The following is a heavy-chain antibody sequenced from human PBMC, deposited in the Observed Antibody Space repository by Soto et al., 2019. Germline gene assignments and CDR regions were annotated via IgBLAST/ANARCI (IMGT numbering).Heavy chain of an antibody. CDR3: AKDSYFSGIQLWPTIDY. Sequence: PWGTLRLACAASGFTFSSYGMHWVRQAPGKGLEWEAVISYDGSNKYYADSVKGRFTISRDNSKNTLYLQMNSLRAEDTAVYYCAKDSYFSGIQLWPTIDYWGQGTLVTVSS. J-gene: IGHJ4*02. CDR2: ISYDGSNK. CDR1: GFTFSSYG. D-gene: IGHD5-18*01. V-gene: IGHV3-30*18.